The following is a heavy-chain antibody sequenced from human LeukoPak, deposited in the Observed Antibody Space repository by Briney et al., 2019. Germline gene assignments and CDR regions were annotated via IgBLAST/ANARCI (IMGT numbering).Heavy chain of an antibody. Sequence: GASVKVSCKASGYTFTGYYMHGVRQAPGQGLEWMGWINPNSGGTNYAQKFQGRVTMTRDTSISTAYMELSRLRSDDTAVYYCARLLFLDYYYYYGMDVWGQGTTVTVSS. CDR1: GYTFTGYY. D-gene: IGHD2-21*02. CDR2: INPNSGGT. J-gene: IGHJ6*02. V-gene: IGHV1-2*02. CDR3: ARLLFLDYYYYYGMDV.